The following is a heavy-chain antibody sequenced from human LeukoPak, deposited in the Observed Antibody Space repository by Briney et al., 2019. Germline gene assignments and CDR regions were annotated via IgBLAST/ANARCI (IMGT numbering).Heavy chain of an antibody. CDR1: GGSISSYY. CDR2: IYTSGST. J-gene: IGHJ3*02. CDR3: ARDGGDSHHDAFDI. Sequence: SETLSLTCTVSGGSISSYYWSWIRQPAGKGLEWIGRIYTSGSTNYNPSLKSRVTMSVDTSKNQFSLKLSSVTAADTAVYYCARDGGDSHHDAFDIWGQGTMVTVSS. V-gene: IGHV4-4*07. D-gene: IGHD4-17*01.